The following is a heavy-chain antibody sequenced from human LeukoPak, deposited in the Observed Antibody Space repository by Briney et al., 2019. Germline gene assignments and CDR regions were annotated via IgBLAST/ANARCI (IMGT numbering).Heavy chain of an antibody. J-gene: IGHJ3*02. CDR1: GGSISSYY. CDR3: ARDGANRGAFDI. V-gene: IGHV4-59*01. Sequence: SETLSLTCTVSGGSISSYYWSWIRQPPGKGLEWVGYIYYSGSTNYNPSLKSRVTISVDTSKNQFSLKLSSVTAADTAVYYCARDGANRGAFDIWGQGTMVTVSS. CDR2: IYYSGST. D-gene: IGHD1-14*01.